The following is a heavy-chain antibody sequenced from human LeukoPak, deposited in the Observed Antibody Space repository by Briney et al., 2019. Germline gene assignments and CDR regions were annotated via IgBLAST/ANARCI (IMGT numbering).Heavy chain of an antibody. D-gene: IGHD6-13*01. CDR3: ASLGIAAAGFDY. CDR1: GFTFSSYA. J-gene: IGHJ4*02. Sequence: GGSLRLSCAASGFTFSSYAMHWVRQAPGKVLEWVAVISYDGSNKYYADSVKGRFTISRDNSKNTLYLQMNSLRAEDTAVYYCASLGIAAAGFDYWGQGTLVTVSS. CDR2: ISYDGSNK. V-gene: IGHV3-30-3*01.